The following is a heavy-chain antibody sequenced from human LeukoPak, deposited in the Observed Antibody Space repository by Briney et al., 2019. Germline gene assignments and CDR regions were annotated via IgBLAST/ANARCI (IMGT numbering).Heavy chain of an antibody. CDR1: GFTFSSYA. Sequence: GGSLRLSCAASGFTFSSYAMSWVRQAPGKGLEWVSAISGSGGSTYYADSVKGRFTISRDNSKNTLYLQMNSLRAEDTAVYYCAKDQALWFGELEVDYFDYWGQGTLVTVSS. CDR2: ISGSGGST. D-gene: IGHD3-10*01. CDR3: AKDQALWFGELEVDYFDY. V-gene: IGHV3-23*01. J-gene: IGHJ4*02.